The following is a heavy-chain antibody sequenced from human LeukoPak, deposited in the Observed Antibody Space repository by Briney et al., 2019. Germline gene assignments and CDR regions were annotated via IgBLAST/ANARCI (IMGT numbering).Heavy chain of an antibody. CDR3: ATPSHSGYNWNDVDYYYGMDV. Sequence: ASVNVSCKASGYTFTSYGISWVRQAPGQGLEWMGGIIPIFGTANYAQKFQGRVTITADESTSTAYMELSSLRSEDTAVYYCATPSHSGYNWNDVDYYYGMDVWGQGTTVTVSS. CDR1: GYTFTSYG. J-gene: IGHJ6*02. D-gene: IGHD1-20*01. V-gene: IGHV1-69*13. CDR2: IIPIFGTA.